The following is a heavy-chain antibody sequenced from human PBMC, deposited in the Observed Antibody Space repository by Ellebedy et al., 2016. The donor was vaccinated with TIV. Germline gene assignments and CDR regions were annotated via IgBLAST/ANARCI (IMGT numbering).Heavy chain of an antibody. J-gene: IGHJ5*02. D-gene: IGHD2-15*01. CDR3: ARYGRIEGWFDP. CDR2: IHYRGSV. CDR1: GDSISSDDW. Sequence: MPSETLSLTCAVSGDSISSDDWWAWIRQPPGKGLEWIGYIHYRGSVHSNSSLKSRIIMSVDTPKNQFSLNMLAVTAVDTAMYYCARYGRIEGWFDPWGQGTLVIVSS. V-gene: IGHV4-28*05.